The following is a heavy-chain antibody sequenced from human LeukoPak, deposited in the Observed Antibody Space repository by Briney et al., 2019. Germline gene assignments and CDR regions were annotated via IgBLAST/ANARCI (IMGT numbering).Heavy chain of an antibody. D-gene: IGHD3-3*01. CDR1: GFTFSDAW. Sequence: KSGGSLRLSCAVSGFTFSDAWMNWVRQAPGKGLEWVGRISRRVDGGTTDYAAPVKGRFTISRDDSKNTLYLEMNSPKIEDTAVYYCATTPRVVSTWGQGTLVTVSS. V-gene: IGHV3-15*01. CDR2: ISRRVDGGTT. CDR3: ATTPRVVST. J-gene: IGHJ5*02.